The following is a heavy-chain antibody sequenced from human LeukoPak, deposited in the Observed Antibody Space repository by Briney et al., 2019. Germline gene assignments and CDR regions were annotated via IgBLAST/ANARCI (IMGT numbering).Heavy chain of an antibody. CDR2: INAGNGNT. Sequence: GASVKVSCKASGYTFTSYAMHWVRQAPGQRLEWMGWINAGNGNTKYSQKFQGRVTITRDTSASTAYMELSSLRSEDTAVYYCARVGGIYYYGSGSPLAFDYWGQGTLVTVSS. CDR3: ARVGGIYYYGSGSPLAFDY. CDR1: GYTFTSYA. V-gene: IGHV1-3*01. J-gene: IGHJ4*02. D-gene: IGHD3-10*01.